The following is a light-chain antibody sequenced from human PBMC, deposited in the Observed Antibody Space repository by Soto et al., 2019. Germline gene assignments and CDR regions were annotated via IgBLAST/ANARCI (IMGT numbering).Light chain of an antibody. V-gene: IGKV3-20*01. Sequence: EMELTQSPGTLSLSPGERATLSCRASQTVSGSQLAWYQQRPGQPPRLLIFDASRRATGIPDRLSGSGSGTDFSLTISRLEPEDFAVYYCQQYGGSPWTFGQGTKVDI. J-gene: IGKJ1*01. CDR3: QQYGGSPWT. CDR2: DAS. CDR1: QTVSGSQ.